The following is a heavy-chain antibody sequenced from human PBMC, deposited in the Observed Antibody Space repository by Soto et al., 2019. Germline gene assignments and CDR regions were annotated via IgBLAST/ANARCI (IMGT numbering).Heavy chain of an antibody. Sequence: QVQLVESGGGVVQPGRSLRLSCAASGFTFSSYGMHWVRQAPGKGLEWVAVIWYDGSNKYYADSVKGRFTISRDNSKNTLYLQMNSLRAEDTAVYYCARERPVSSGSVIYYYYGMDVWGQGTTVTVSS. J-gene: IGHJ6*02. V-gene: IGHV3-33*01. D-gene: IGHD6-19*01. CDR3: ARERPVSSGSVIYYYYGMDV. CDR2: IWYDGSNK. CDR1: GFTFSSYG.